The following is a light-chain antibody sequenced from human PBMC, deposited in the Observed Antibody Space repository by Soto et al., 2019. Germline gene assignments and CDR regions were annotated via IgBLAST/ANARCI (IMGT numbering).Light chain of an antibody. Sequence: EIVMTQSPATLSVSPGERATLSCRASPSVSSNLAWYQQKPGQAPRLLIYGASTRATGVPARFSGSGSGTDFTLTISSLQSEDFAVYYCQQYNNWPKTFGQGTKVEIK. J-gene: IGKJ1*01. CDR3: QQYNNWPKT. V-gene: IGKV3-15*01. CDR2: GAS. CDR1: PSVSSN.